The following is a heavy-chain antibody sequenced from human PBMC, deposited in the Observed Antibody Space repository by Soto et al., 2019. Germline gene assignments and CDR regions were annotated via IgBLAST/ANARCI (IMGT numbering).Heavy chain of an antibody. J-gene: IGHJ4*02. D-gene: IGHD2-15*01. CDR2: ISDDGSST. CDR3: ARRHDSAFDN. CDR1: GFTFSSYW. V-gene: IGHV3-74*03. Sequence: DVQLVESGGGVVQPGGSLRLSCAASGFTFSSYWMHWVGQAPGKGLVWVSRISDDGSSTTYADSVRGRFTISRDNANYTLYLEISSLRAGDTGVYYCARRHDSAFDNWGQGTLVTVSS.